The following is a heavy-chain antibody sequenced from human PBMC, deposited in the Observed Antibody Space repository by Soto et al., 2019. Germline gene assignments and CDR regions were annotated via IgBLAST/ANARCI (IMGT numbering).Heavy chain of an antibody. D-gene: IGHD2-21*02. J-gene: IGHJ4*02. V-gene: IGHV5-10-1*01. Sequence: GESLKISCTGSGYSFTSYWISWVRQMPGKGLEWMGRIDPSDSNTNYSPSFQGHVTISADKSISTAYLQWSSLKASGTAMYFCARQNHGGDSTYLDYWGQGALVTVSS. CDR1: GYSFTSYW. CDR2: IDPSDSNT. CDR3: ARQNHGGDSTYLDY.